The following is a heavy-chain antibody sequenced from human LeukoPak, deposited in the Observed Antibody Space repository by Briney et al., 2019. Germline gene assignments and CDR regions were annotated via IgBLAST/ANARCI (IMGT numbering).Heavy chain of an antibody. V-gene: IGHV4-59*01. CDR2: IYYSGST. Sequence: TSETLSLTCSVSGGSISSYYWSWIRQPPGKGLEWIGYIYYSGSTNYNPSLKSRVTISVDTSKNQFSLRLSSVTAADTAVYYCARVTGYIVEDYFDYWGQGTLVTVSS. J-gene: IGHJ4*02. CDR3: ARVTGYIVEDYFDY. D-gene: IGHD3-22*01. CDR1: GGSISSYY.